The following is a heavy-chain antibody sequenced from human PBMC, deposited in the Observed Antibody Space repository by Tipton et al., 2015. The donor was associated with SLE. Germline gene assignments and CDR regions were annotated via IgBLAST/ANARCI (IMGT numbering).Heavy chain of an antibody. CDR1: GFTFSSYA. CDR3: AGERLPAYGMDV. D-gene: IGHD6-25*01. Sequence: SLRLSCAASGFTFSSYAMHWVRQAPGKGLQWVAVISYDGSNKYYADSVKGRFTISRDNSKNTLYLQMNSLRAEDTAVYYCAGERLPAYGMDVWGQGTTVTVSS. J-gene: IGHJ6*02. V-gene: IGHV3-30*04. CDR2: ISYDGSNK.